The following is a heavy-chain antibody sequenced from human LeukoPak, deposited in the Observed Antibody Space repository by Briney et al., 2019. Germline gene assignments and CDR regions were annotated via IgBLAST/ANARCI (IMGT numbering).Heavy chain of an antibody. CDR1: GYTFTGYY. V-gene: IGHV1-2*04. CDR2: INLNSGGT. D-gene: IGHD5-18*01. CDR3: ARVNLYSYGPKGAFDI. Sequence: ASVKVSCKASGYTFTGYYMHWVRQAPGQGLEWMGWINLNSGGTNYAQKFQGWVTMTRDTSISTAYMELSRLRSDDTAVYYRARVNLYSYGPKGAFDIWGQGTMVTVSS. J-gene: IGHJ3*02.